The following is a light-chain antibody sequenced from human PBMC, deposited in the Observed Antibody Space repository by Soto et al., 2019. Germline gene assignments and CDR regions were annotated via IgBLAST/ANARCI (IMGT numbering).Light chain of an antibody. CDR3: QQSYSNPRT. CDR1: QSISSY. V-gene: IGKV1-39*01. CDR2: AAF. J-gene: IGKJ1*01. Sequence: DIQMTQSPSSLSASVGDRVTITCRASQSISSYLNWYQQKQGKAPELLIYAAFNLQSGVPSRFSGSGSGTDFTLTISSLQPEDFATYYCQQSYSNPRTFGQGTKVEIK.